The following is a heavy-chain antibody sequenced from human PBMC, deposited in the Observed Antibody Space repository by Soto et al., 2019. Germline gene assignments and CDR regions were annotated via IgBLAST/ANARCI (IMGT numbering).Heavy chain of an antibody. V-gene: IGHV3-30-3*01. CDR2: ISYDASNK. CDR3: ARDRGSESYYYYGMDV. J-gene: IGHJ6*02. D-gene: IGHD1-26*01. Sequence: QVQLVESGGGGVQPGRTLRLSCAASGYSFGNYALHWVRQAPGKGLEWVAAISYDASNKYSADSVKGRFTISRDNSKNTLYLQINSLRADDTAVYYCARDRGSESYYYYGMDVWGQGTTVTVSS. CDR1: GYSFGNYA.